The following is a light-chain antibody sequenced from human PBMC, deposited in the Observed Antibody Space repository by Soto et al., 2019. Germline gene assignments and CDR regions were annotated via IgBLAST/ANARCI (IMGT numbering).Light chain of an antibody. CDR3: QQYGSSLFT. CDR1: QSVSSSY. CDR2: GAS. J-gene: IGKJ3*01. Sequence: EIVLTQSPGTLSLSPGERATLSCRASQSVSSSYLAWYQQKPGQAPRLLIYGASSRATGIPDRFSGSGSGTDFTLTISRLEQEDFAVYYFQQYGSSLFTFGPGTKVDIK. V-gene: IGKV3-20*01.